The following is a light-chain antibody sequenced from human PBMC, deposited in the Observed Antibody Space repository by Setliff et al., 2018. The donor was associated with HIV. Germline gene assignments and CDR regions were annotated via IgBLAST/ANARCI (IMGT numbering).Light chain of an antibody. CDR1: QSVSSSY. CDR2: DAS. V-gene: IGKV3D-20*01. Sequence: EIVLTQSPGTLSLSPGERATLSCRASQSVSSSYLAWYQQKPGLAPRLLIYDASSRATGIPDRFSGSGSGTDFTLTISRLEPEDFAVYYCQQYSSVPLTFGGGTKVDIK. J-gene: IGKJ4*01. CDR3: QQYSSVPLT.